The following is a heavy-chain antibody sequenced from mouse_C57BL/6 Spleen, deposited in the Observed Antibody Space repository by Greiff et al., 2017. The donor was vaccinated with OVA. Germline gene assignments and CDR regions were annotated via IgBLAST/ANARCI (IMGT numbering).Heavy chain of an antibody. CDR1: GYSFTGYY. J-gene: IGHJ4*01. Sequence: VQLQQSGPELVKPGASVKISCKASGYSFTGYYMNWVKQSPEKSLEWIGEINPSTGGTPYNQKFKAKATLTVDKSSSTAYMQLKSLTSEDSAVYYCASPYGNDAMDYWGQGTSVTVSS. CDR2: INPSTGGT. CDR3: ASPYGNDAMDY. D-gene: IGHD2-1*01. V-gene: IGHV1-42*01.